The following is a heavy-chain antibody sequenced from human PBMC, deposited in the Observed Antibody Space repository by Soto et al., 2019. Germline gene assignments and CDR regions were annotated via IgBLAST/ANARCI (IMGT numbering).Heavy chain of an antibody. Sequence: SETLSLTCTVSGGSISSYYWSWIRQPPGKGLEWIGYIYYSGSTNYNPSLKSRVTISVDTSXXXXXXXXXXXXXXXXXXXYCAXXXRGYDLVEGYYYYYGMDVWGQGTTVTVSS. CDR1: GGSISSYY. V-gene: IGHV4-59*01. CDR3: AXXXRGYDLVEGYYYYYGMDV. D-gene: IGHD5-12*01. J-gene: IGHJ6*02. CDR2: IYYSGST.